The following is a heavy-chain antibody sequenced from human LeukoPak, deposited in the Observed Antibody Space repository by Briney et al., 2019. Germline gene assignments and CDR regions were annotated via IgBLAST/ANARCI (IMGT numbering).Heavy chain of an antibody. CDR3: AKDRSIGTYYTFDH. CDR1: GFTVSSNY. CDR2: IYSGGST. J-gene: IGHJ4*02. Sequence: GGSLRLSCAASGFTVSSNYMSWVRQAPGKGLEWVSVIYSGGSTYYADSVKGRFTVSRDNSNNRLYLQMSGLTAADTAVYYCAKDRSIGTYYTFDHWGQGTLVTVSS. D-gene: IGHD1-26*01. V-gene: IGHV3-53*01.